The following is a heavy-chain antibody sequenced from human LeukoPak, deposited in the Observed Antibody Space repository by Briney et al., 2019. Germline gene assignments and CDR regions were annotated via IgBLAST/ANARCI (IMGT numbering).Heavy chain of an antibody. CDR1: GFTFDDYG. J-gene: IGHJ3*02. Sequence: GGSLRLSCAASGFTFDDYGMSWVRQAPGTGLEWVSGINWNGDNTGYADSVKGRFTISRDNAKNTLYLQMNSLRVEDTAVYYCARGNSHAFDIWGQGTMVTVSS. D-gene: IGHD3-10*01. V-gene: IGHV3-20*04. CDR3: ARGNSHAFDI. CDR2: INWNGDNT.